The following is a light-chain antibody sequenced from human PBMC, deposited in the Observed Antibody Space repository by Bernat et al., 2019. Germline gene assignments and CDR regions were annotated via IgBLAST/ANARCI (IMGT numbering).Light chain of an antibody. CDR2: DNN. CDR3: SSYTSSSTLV. CDR1: SSNIANNF. Sequence: QSVLTQPPSVSAAPGQRVTISCSGSSSNIANNFVSWYQQFPGTAPRVLIYDNNKRPSGIPDRFSASKSGTSAALGITGLQTGDEADYYCSSYTSSSTLVFGGGTKLTVL. J-gene: IGLJ3*02. V-gene: IGLV1-51*01.